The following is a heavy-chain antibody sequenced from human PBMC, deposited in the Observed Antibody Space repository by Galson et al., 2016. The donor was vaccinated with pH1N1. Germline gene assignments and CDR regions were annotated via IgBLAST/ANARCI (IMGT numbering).Heavy chain of an antibody. CDR2: VSSTGTT. CDR3: ARESLEWLIISGHRVELNWFDS. D-gene: IGHD3-3*01. Sequence: TLSLTCTASGGSISSDSDYWTWIRQPAGKGLEWIGRVSSTGTTNSNPSLKSRATISIDTSKNQFSLNMASETAADTAVYFCARESLEWLIISGHRVELNWFDSWGQGTLVTVSS. J-gene: IGHJ5*01. CDR1: GGSISSDSDY. V-gene: IGHV4-61*02.